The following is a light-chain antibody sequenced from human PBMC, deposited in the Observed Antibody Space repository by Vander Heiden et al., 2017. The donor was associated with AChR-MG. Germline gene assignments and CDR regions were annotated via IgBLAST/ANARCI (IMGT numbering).Light chain of an antibody. CDR3: SSYTSSSTLV. CDR1: TSDVGGYNY. J-gene: IGLJ2*01. CDR2: EVS. V-gene: IGLV2-14*01. Sequence: QSALTQPASVSGSPGQSITFSCTGTTSDVGGYNYVSWYQQHPGKAPKLIIYEVSHRPSGVSNRFSGSKAGNTASLTISGLQAEDEADYYCSSYTSSSTLVFGGGTKLTVL.